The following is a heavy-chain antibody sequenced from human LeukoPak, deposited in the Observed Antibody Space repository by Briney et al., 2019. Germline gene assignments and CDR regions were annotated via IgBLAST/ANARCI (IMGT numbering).Heavy chain of an antibody. CDR1: GGSISSSSYY. J-gene: IGHJ4*02. CDR2: IYYSGST. CDR3: ARRQGIAYYFDY. Sequence: KTSETLSLTCTVSGGSISSSSYYWGWIRQPPGKGLEWIGSIYYSGSTYYNPSLKSRVAISVDTSKNQFSLKLSSVTAADTAVYYCARRQGIAYYFDYWGQGTLVTVSS. V-gene: IGHV4-39*01.